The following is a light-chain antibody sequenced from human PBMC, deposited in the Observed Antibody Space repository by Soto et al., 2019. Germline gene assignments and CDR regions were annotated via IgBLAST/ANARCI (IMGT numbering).Light chain of an antibody. CDR3: QQYNNWPRT. CDR2: GAS. V-gene: IGKV3D-15*01. Sequence: IVMTQSPGTLSVSPGERATLSGRGSESLSSGYLAWYQQKPGQAPRLLIYGASTRATGIPARFSGSGSGTDFTLTISSLQSEDFAVYYCQQYNNWPRTFGQGTRVDIK. CDR1: ESLSSGY. J-gene: IGKJ1*01.